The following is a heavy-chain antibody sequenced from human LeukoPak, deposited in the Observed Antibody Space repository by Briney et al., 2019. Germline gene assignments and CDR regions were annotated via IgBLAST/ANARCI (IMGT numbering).Heavy chain of an antibody. CDR2: ISGSGGST. J-gene: IGHJ4*02. Sequence: PGGSLRLSCAASGFTFSSYAMSWVRQAPGKGLEWVSAISGSGGSTDYADSVKGRFTISRDNSKNTLYLQMNSLRAEDTALYYCAKGERDYGILTGYHEYYLDHWGQGTLVTVSS. D-gene: IGHD3-9*01. V-gene: IGHV3-23*01. CDR3: AKGERDYGILTGYHEYYLDH. CDR1: GFTFSSYA.